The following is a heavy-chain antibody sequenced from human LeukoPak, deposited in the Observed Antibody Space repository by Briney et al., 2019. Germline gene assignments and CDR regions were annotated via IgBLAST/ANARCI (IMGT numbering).Heavy chain of an antibody. Sequence: KPSETLSLTCSVSGGSISSYYWNWIRQPPGRGLEWIGYIYYSGSTYYNPSLKSRVTISVDTSKNQFSLKLSSVTAADTAVYYCARAPRYDSSGYYSENWGQGTLVTVSS. J-gene: IGHJ4*02. CDR1: GGSISSYY. D-gene: IGHD3-22*01. CDR2: IYYSGST. V-gene: IGHV4-59*12. CDR3: ARAPRYDSSGYYSEN.